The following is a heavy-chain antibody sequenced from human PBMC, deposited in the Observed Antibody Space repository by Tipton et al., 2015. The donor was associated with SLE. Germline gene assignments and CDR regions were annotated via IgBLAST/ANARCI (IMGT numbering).Heavy chain of an antibody. J-gene: IGHJ3*02. D-gene: IGHD6-19*01. CDR2: INYSGNT. CDR1: GVSISSDF. V-gene: IGHV4-59*01. Sequence: TLSLTCSVSGVSISSDFWSWIRQPPGKGLEWIGHINYSGNTNNNPSLKSRVALSIDTSKNQVSLRLSSVAAADTAVYYCARERWGLAVRSQAFDIWGQGTMVTVSS. CDR3: ARERWGLAVRSQAFDI.